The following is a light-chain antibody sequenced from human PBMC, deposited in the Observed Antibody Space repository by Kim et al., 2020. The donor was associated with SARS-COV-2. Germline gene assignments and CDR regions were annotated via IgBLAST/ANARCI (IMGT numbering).Light chain of an antibody. Sequence: EIVMTQAAATLSVSPGERVTLSYRASQSINNNLVWYQQKPGRAPRVLIYDASIRATGIPARFSGSGSGTDFTLSITILQSEDFAVYYCEQYENWSRAFGQRTKV. V-gene: IGKV3D-15*03. J-gene: IGKJ1*01. CDR2: DAS. CDR1: QSINNN. CDR3: EQYENWSRA.